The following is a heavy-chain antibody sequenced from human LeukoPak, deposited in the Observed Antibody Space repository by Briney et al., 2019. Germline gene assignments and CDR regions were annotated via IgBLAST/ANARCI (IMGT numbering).Heavy chain of an antibody. CDR2: IYYSGST. CDR1: GGSISSYY. CDR3: ACLYSSSYRFGY. V-gene: IGHV4-59*01. J-gene: IGHJ4*02. Sequence: SETLSLTCTVSGGSISSYYWSWIRQPPGKGLEWIGYIYYSGSTNYNPSLKSRVTISVDTSKNQFSLKLSSVTAADTAVYYCACLYSSSYRFGYWGQGTLVTVSS. D-gene: IGHD6-13*01.